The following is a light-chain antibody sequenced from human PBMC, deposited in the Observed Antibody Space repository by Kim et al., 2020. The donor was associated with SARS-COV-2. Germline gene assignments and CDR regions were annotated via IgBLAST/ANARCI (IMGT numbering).Light chain of an antibody. CDR3: SALDSSLSAPV. Sequence: TATLTCTGNSNIVGNQGAAWLQQHQGHPPKLLSYRNNNRPSGISERFSASRSGNTASLTITGLQPEDEADYYCSALDSSLSAPVFGGGTQLTVL. CDR2: RNN. J-gene: IGLJ3*02. CDR1: SNIVGNQG. V-gene: IGLV10-54*02.